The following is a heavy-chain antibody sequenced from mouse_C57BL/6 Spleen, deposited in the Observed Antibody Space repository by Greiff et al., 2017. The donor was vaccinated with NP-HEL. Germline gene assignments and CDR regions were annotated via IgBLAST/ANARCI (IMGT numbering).Heavy chain of an antibody. Sequence: GLGLEWIARIYPGSGNTYYNEKFKGKATLTAEKSSSTAYMQLSSLTSEDSAVYFCATGYDVNAMVYWGQGTSVTVSS. D-gene: IGHD2-2*01. V-gene: IGHV1-76*01. CDR2: IYPGSGNT. J-gene: IGHJ4*01. CDR3: ATGYDVNAMVY.